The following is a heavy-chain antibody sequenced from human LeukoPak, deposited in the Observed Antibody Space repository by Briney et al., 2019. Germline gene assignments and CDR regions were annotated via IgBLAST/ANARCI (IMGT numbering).Heavy chain of an antibody. V-gene: IGHV3-11*04. D-gene: IGHD4-23*01. CDR3: ARELGGRRLPGFVDY. CDR1: GFTVSSNY. Sequence: AGGSLRLSCAASGFTVSSNYMSWVRQAPGKGLEWVSYISSSGSTIYYADSVKGRFTISRDNAKNSLYLQMNSLRAEDTAVYYCARELGGRRLPGFVDYWGQGTLVTVSS. CDR2: ISSSGSTI. J-gene: IGHJ4*02.